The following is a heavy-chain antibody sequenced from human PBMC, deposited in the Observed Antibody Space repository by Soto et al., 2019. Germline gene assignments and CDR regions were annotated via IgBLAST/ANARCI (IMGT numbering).Heavy chain of an antibody. J-gene: IGHJ5*02. CDR2: ISHDGGIA. V-gene: IGHV3-30-3*01. CDR3: ARDGLPDDFRSGGYWFDP. D-gene: IGHD3-3*01. Sequence: GGSLRLSCAASGFTFSTFALHWVRQAPGGGLEWVALISHDGGIAKYADSVKGRFTISRDNSKNTLYMQMDSLRLEHTGVYYSARDGLPDDFRSGGYWFDPWGQGTQVTVSS. CDR1: GFTFSTFA.